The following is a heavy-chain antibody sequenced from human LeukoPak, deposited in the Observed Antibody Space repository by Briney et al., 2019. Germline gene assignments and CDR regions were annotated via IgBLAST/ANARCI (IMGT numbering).Heavy chain of an antibody. Sequence: ASVKVSCKASGYTFTSYDINWVRHATGQGLEWMGWMNPNSGNTGYAQKFQGRVTMTRNTSISTACMELSSLRSEDTAVYYCARVSESGIVVVTDYFDYWGQGTLVTVSS. D-gene: IGHD2-21*02. J-gene: IGHJ4*02. CDR2: MNPNSGNT. V-gene: IGHV1-8*01. CDR3: ARVSESGIVVVTDYFDY. CDR1: GYTFTSYD.